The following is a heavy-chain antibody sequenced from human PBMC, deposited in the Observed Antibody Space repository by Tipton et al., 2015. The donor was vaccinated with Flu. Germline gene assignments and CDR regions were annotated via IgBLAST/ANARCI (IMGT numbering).Heavy chain of an antibody. V-gene: IGHV4-38-2*02. CDR1: GYSISSGYY. CDR2: IYHSGST. D-gene: IGHD6-19*01. CDR3: AREGGYGSGWYKDAFGI. J-gene: IGHJ3*02. Sequence: LSLTCTVSGYSISSGYYWGWIRQPPGKGLEWIGSIYHSGSTYYNPSLKSRVTISVDTSKNQFSLKLSSVTAADTAVYYCAREGGYGSGWYKDAFGIWGQGTMVTVSS.